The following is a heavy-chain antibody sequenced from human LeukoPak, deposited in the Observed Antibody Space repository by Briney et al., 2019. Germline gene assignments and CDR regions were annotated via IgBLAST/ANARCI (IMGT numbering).Heavy chain of an antibody. J-gene: IGHJ4*02. V-gene: IGHV3-23*01. CDR2: ISLSGGST. D-gene: IGHD4-17*01. CDR3: ARRNYDDHGDPFDY. CDR1: GFTFSNYA. Sequence: GGSLRLSCAASGFTFSNYAMNWVRQALGKGLEWVSDISLSGGSTYYADSVKGRFTISRDNSKNTLYLQLVNLRAEDTAVYYCARRNYDDHGDPFDYWGQGTLVTVSS.